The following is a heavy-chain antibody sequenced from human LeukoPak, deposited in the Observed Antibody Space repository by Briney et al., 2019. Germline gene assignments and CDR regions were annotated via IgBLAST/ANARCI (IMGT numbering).Heavy chain of an antibody. CDR1: CGRFSGYN. D-gene: IGHD5-12*01. J-gene: IGHJ4*02. V-gene: IGHV4-34*01. CDR2: INHSGST. CDR3: VRHDGRGGATMGALDS. Sequence: SETLSLTCAVYCGRFSGYNWNRIRKPPGKGPEWIGEINHSGSTNYDPSLRSRVTISVDTPKNQFSLNLYSVTAADTAVYYCVRHDGRGGATMGALDSWGQGSLVTVSS.